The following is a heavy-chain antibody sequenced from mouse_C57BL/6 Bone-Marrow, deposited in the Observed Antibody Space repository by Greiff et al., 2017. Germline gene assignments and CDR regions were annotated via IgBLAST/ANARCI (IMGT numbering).Heavy chain of an antibody. CDR1: GYTFTSYW. J-gene: IGHJ4*01. D-gene: IGHD1-1*01. CDR3: ARYYYGSSYEGYYAMDY. CDR2: IDPNSGGT. Sequence: VQLQQPGAELVKPGASVKLSCKASGYTFTSYWMHWVKQRPGRGLEWIGRIDPNSGGTKYNEKFKSKATLTVDKPSSTAYMQLSSLTSEDSAVYYCARYYYGSSYEGYYAMDYWGQGTSVTVSS. V-gene: IGHV1-72*01.